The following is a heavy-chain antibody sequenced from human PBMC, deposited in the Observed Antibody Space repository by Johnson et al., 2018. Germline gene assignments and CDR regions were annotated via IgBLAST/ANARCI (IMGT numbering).Heavy chain of an antibody. CDR2: RNPNIGNT. CDR3: TTMTTVTKPSYYYMDV. D-gene: IGHD4-17*01. CDR1: GYTFTSYD. V-gene: IGHV1-8*01. Sequence: QVQLVESGAEVKKPGASVKVSCKASGYTFTSYDINWVRQATGQGLEWMGWRNPNIGNTGYAQKSKGRVTMTRNTSISTAYMELNSLKTEDTAVYYCTTMTTVTKPSYYYMDVWGKGTTVTVSS. J-gene: IGHJ6*03.